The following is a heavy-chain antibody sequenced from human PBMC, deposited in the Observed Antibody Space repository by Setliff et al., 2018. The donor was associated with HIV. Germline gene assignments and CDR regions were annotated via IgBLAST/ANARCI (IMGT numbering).Heavy chain of an antibody. Sequence: GGSLRLSCEASGFTVSSYWMHWVRQAPGKGLVWVSLIYSGGSTYYADSVRGRFTISRDNSKNTLYLQMNSLRAEETAVYYCAKAGPELWFGELSEGAFDIWGQGTMVTVS. J-gene: IGHJ3*02. V-gene: IGHV3-66*02. D-gene: IGHD3-10*01. CDR1: GFTVSSYW. CDR3: AKAGPELWFGELSEGAFDI. CDR2: IYSGGST.